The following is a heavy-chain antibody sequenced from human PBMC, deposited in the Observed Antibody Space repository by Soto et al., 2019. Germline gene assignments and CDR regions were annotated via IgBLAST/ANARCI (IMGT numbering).Heavy chain of an antibody. CDR2: ISAYNGNT. Sequence: ASVNVSCKASGYTFTSYGIGWVRQAPGQGLEWMGWISAYNGNTNYAQRLQGRVTMTTDTSTSTAYMELRSLRSDDTAVYYCARDRTFWTGYPGPEEAFDIWGQGTMVTVSS. CDR1: GYTFTSYG. CDR3: ARDRTFWTGYPGPEEAFDI. J-gene: IGHJ3*02. D-gene: IGHD3-3*01. V-gene: IGHV1-18*01.